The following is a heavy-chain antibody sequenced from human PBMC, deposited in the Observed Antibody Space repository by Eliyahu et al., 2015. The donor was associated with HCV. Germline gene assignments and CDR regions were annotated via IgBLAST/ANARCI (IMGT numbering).Heavy chain of an antibody. CDR3: ARGYSIVGSYSSSNYFDY. D-gene: IGHD6-6*01. CDR1: GGSFSGYY. V-gene: IGHV4-34*01. J-gene: IGHJ4*02. CDR2: XXHSGSN. Sequence: QVQLQRWGAGLLKPSETLSLTCAVXGGSFSGYYWSWIRQPPGKGXXXXGEXXHSGSNNYNPSLKSRVTISVDTSKNQFSLKLSSVTAADTAVYYCARGYSIVGSYSSSNYFDYWGQGTLVTVSS.